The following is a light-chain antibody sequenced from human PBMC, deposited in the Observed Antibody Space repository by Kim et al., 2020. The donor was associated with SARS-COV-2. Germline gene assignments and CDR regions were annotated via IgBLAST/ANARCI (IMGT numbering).Light chain of an antibody. CDR3: MQDIHPIT. CDR1: QSLVYSDGNTY. Sequence: DVAMTQSPLSLPVILGQPASISCRSSQSLVYSDGNTYLNWFQQRPGQSPRRLIYKVSNRDSGVPDRFSGSGSGTDFTLKISRVAAEDVGLYYCMQDIHPITFGQGTRLEIK. J-gene: IGKJ5*01. CDR2: KVS. V-gene: IGKV2-30*01.